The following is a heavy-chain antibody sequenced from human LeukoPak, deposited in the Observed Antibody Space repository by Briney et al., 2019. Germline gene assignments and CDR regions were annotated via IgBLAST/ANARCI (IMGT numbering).Heavy chain of an antibody. Sequence: GGSLRLSCAASGFTFSSYAMSWVRQAPGKGLEWVSAISGSGGSTYYADSVKGQFTISRDNSKNTLYLQMNSLRAEDTAVYYCAKSEALRFLEWLCGYWGQGTLVTVSS. CDR3: AKSEALRFLEWLCGY. V-gene: IGHV3-23*01. CDR1: GFTFSSYA. J-gene: IGHJ4*02. CDR2: ISGSGGST. D-gene: IGHD3-3*01.